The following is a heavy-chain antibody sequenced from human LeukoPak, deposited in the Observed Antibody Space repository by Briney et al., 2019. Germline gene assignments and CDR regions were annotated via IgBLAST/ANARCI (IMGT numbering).Heavy chain of an antibody. CDR3: ASDGLLGYFDY. CDR1: GFTFSSYA. V-gene: IGHV3-30-3*01. CDR2: ISYDGSNK. D-gene: IGHD2-8*02. J-gene: IGHJ4*02. Sequence: PGGSLRLSCAASGFTFSSYAMHWVRQAPGKGLEWVAVISYDGSNKYYADSVKGRFTISRDNSKNTLYLQMNSLRAEDTAVYYCASDGLLGYFDYWGQGTLVTVSS.